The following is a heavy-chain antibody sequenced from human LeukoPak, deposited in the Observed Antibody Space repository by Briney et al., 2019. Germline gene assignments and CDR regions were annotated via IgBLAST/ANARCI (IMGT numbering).Heavy chain of an antibody. CDR1: AFTASSNY. CDR3: ARVHGERYYFDY. D-gene: IGHD4-17*01. Sequence: PGGSLRLSCAASAFTASSNYMSWVRQAPGKGLEWVSVIYSGGSTYYADSVKGRFTISRDNSKNTLYLQMNSLRAEDTAVYYCARVHGERYYFDYWGQGTLVTVSS. CDR2: IYSGGST. J-gene: IGHJ4*02. V-gene: IGHV3-66*01.